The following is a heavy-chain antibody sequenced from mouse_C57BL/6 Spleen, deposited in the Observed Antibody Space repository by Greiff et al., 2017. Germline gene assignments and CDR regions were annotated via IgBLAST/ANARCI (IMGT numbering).Heavy chain of an antibody. CDR3: AREGTGSWFAY. V-gene: IGHV1-69*01. CDR2: IDPSDSYT. CDR1: GYTFTSYW. Sequence: QVQLQQPGAELVMPGASVKLSCKASGYTFTSYWMHWVKQRPGQGLAWIGEIDPSDSYTNYNQKFKGKSTLTVDKSSSTAYMQLSSLTSEDSAVYYCAREGTGSWFAYWGQGTLVTVSA. D-gene: IGHD4-1*01. J-gene: IGHJ3*01.